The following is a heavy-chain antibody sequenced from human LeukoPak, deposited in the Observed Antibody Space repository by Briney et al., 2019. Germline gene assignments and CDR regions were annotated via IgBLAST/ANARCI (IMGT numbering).Heavy chain of an antibody. CDR3: ARDLTGDLYTFFDY. J-gene: IGHJ4*02. D-gene: IGHD3-16*02. CDR2: IQSDSGDT. Sequence: ASVKVSCKTTGYTFTRYHLHWVRQAPGQGLEWMAWIQSDSGDTNYAQKFQGRVTVTRDKFTRTSYIEVDRLSSDDTAVYYCARDLTGDLYTFFDYWGQGTLVTVSS. CDR1: GYTFTRYH. V-gene: IGHV1-2*02.